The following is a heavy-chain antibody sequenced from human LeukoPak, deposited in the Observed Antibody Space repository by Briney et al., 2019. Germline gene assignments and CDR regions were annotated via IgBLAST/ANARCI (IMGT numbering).Heavy chain of an antibody. D-gene: IGHD5-18*01. V-gene: IGHV3-48*03. CDR1: GFTFSDYE. J-gene: IGHJ6*03. CDR2: ISTSGSII. CDR3: ARDATTQVGYVYMDV. Sequence: GSLRLSCAASGFTFSDYEMNWVRQAPGKGLEWVSHISTSGSIIHYADSVEGRFTISRDNAKNSLYLQMNSLRAEDTALYYCARDATTQVGYVYMDVWGKGTTVTISS.